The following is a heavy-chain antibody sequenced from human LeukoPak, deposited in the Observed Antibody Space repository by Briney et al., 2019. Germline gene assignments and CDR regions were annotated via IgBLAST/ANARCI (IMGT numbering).Heavy chain of an antibody. Sequence: LETLSLTCTVSGYSISSGYYWGWIRQPPGKGLEWIGSIYHSGSTYYNPSLKSRVTISVDTSKNQFSLKLSSVTAADTAVYYCAREEYSSSWYGPAEYFQHWGQGTLVTVSS. CDR1: GYSISSGYY. V-gene: IGHV4-38-2*02. CDR3: AREEYSSSWYGPAEYFQH. J-gene: IGHJ1*01. CDR2: IYHSGST. D-gene: IGHD6-13*01.